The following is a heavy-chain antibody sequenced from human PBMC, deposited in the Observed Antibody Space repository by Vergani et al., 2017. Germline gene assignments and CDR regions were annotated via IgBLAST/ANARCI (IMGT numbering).Heavy chain of an antibody. CDR3: FYDFWAGYDSGDV. J-gene: IGHJ6*04. Sequence: VQLVESGGGLVKPGESLKLSCATSGLTFSDSAIHWVRQTSGKGLEWIGRIRDKAYNYATVYAVSVKGRFTISRDDSKKTAYLQMNGLTTEDTAVYYCFYDFWAGYDSGDVWGKGTTVTVSS. CDR1: GLTFSDSA. CDR2: IRDKAYNYAT. V-gene: IGHV3-73*01. D-gene: IGHD3/OR15-3a*01.